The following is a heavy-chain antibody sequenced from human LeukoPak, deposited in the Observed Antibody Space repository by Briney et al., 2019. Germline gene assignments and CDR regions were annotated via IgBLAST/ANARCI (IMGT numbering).Heavy chain of an antibody. CDR1: GFTFNNYA. CDR3: AKDWPSEWQQLPDYDAVDI. CDR2: ISASGGNT. D-gene: IGHD6-13*01. V-gene: IGHV3-23*01. Sequence: GGSLRLSCAASGFTFNNYAMTWVRQAPGKGLEWVSSISASGGNTYYSDYVKGRFTISRDNSKNTLYLQMNSLRVEDTAVYYCAKDWPSEWQQLPDYDAVDIWGQGMMVTVSS. J-gene: IGHJ3*02.